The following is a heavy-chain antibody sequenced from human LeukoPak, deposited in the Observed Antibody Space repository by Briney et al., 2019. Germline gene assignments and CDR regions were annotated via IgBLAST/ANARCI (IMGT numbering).Heavy chain of an antibody. CDR1: GGTFSSYA. CDR3: ARRIDYYDSSGYQSPTFDY. D-gene: IGHD3-22*01. Sequence: SVKVSCKASGGTFSSYAISWVRQAPGQGLEWMGGIIPIFGTANYAQKFQGRVTITADESTSTAYMELSSLGSEDTAVYYCARRIDYYDSSGYQSPTFDYWGQGTLVTVSS. CDR2: IIPIFGTA. V-gene: IGHV1-69*13. J-gene: IGHJ4*02.